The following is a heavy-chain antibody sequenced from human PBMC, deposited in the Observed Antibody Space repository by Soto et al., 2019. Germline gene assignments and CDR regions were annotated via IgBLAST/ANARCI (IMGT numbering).Heavy chain of an antibody. CDR1: GGSISSGGYY. CDR2: IYYSGST. Sequence: SKTLSLTCTVSGGSISSGGYYWSWIRQHPGKGLEWIGYIYYSGSTYYNPSLKSRVTISVDTSKNQFSLKLSSVTAADTAVYYCARDILMGDYDQNSHTAYHYYGMDVWGQGTTVTVSS. D-gene: IGHD4-17*01. V-gene: IGHV4-31*03. J-gene: IGHJ6*02. CDR3: ARDILMGDYDQNSHTAYHYYGMDV.